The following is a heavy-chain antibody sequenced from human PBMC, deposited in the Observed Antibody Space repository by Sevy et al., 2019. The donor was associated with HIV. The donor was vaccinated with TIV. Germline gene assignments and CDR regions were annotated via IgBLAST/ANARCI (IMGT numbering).Heavy chain of an antibody. CDR3: ARGADNTRIDY. D-gene: IGHD1-20*01. V-gene: IGHV4-61*02. J-gene: IGHJ4*02. CDR1: GGSISSGSYF. CDR2: IYTNGGT. Sequence: SETLSLTCTVSGGSISSGSYFWSWIRQPAGKGLEWIGRIYTNGGTIYNPSLKRRVTMSIVTSRNQFSLKLTSVTAADTAVYYCARGADNTRIDYWGQGTLVTVSS.